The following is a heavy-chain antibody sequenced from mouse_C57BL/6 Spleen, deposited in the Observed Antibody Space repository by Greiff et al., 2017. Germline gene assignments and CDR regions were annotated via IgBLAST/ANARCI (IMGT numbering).Heavy chain of an antibody. CDR3: ARWGITTAFDY. CDR1: GYTFTDYN. Sequence: EVKLVESGPELVKPGASVKMSCKASGYTFTDYNMHWVKQSHGKSLEWIGYINPNNGGTSYNQKFKGKATLTVNKSSSTAYMELRSLTSEDSAVYYCARWGITTAFDYWGQGTTLTVSS. V-gene: IGHV1-22*01. D-gene: IGHD1-2*01. CDR2: INPNNGGT. J-gene: IGHJ2*01.